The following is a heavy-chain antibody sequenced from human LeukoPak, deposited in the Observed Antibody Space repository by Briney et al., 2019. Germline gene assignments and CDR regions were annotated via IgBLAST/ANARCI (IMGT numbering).Heavy chain of an antibody. CDR2: ISGSGYST. V-gene: IGHV3-23*01. CDR1: GFTFNNYA. CDR3: AKDVLVGSGDYGLFDY. J-gene: IGHJ4*02. Sequence: PGRSLRLSCEVSGFTFNNYAMSWVRQAPGKGLEWVSAISGSGYSTDYADSVKGRFTISRDNSKNTLYLQMNSLRVEDTAVYYCAKDVLVGSGDYGLFDYWGQGTLVTVSP. D-gene: IGHD2-8*02.